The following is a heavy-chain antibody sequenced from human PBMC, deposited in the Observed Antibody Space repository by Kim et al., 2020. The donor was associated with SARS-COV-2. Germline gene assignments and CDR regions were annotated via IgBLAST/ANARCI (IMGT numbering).Heavy chain of an antibody. J-gene: IGHJ5*02. V-gene: IGHV3-11*05. CDR3: ARGDWYRGFDP. CDR1: GFTFSDYY. CDR2: ISSSSSYT. D-gene: IGHD3-9*01. Sequence: GGSLRLSCAASGFTFSDYYMSWIRQAPGKGLEWVSYISSSSSYTNYADSVKGRFTISRDNYKNSLYLQMNSLGAEDTAVYCCARGDWYRGFDPWGQGTLVTVPS.